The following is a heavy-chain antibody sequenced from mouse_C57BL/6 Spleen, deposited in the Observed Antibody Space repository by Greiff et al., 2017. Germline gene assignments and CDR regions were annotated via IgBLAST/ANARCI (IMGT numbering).Heavy chain of an antibody. CDR1: GFTFSSYA. V-gene: IGHV5-9-1*02. CDR2: ISSGGDYI. D-gene: IGHD2-14*01. J-gene: IGHJ2*01. CDR3: TRVGTLNYFDY. Sequence: EVKLMESGEGLVKPGGSLKLSCAASGFTFSSYAMSWVRQTPEKRLEWVAYISSGGDYIYYADTVKGRFTISRDNARNTLYLQMSSLKSEDTAMYYCTRVGTLNYFDYWGQGTTRTVSS.